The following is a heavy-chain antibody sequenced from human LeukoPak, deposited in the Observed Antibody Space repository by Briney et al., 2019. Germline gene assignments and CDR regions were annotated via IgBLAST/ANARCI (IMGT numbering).Heavy chain of an antibody. CDR2: ISAYNGNT. CDR1: GYTFTSYG. D-gene: IGHD2-2*01. CDR3: ARAAGEVVVVPAADDAFDI. J-gene: IGHJ3*02. Sequence: ASVKVSCKASGYTFTSYGISWVRQAPGQGIEWMGWISAYNGNTNYAQKLQGRVTMTTDTSTSTAYMELRSLRSDDTAVYYCARAAGEVVVVPAADDAFDIWGQGTMVTVSS. V-gene: IGHV1-18*01.